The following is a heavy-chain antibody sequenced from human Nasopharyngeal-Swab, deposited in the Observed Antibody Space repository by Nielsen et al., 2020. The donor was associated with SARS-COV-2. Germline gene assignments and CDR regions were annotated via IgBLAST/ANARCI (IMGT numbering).Heavy chain of an antibody. V-gene: IGHV3-53*01. CDR1: GFTVSSNY. J-gene: IGHJ3*02. D-gene: IGHD3-3*01. CDR3: ARGGFWSGYNAFDI. Sequence: GESLKISCAASGFTVSSNYMSWVRQAPGKGLEWVSVIYSGGTTYYADSVKGRFTISRDNSKNTLYLQMNSLRAEDTAVYYCARGGFWSGYNAFDIWGQGTRVTVSS. CDR2: IYSGGTT.